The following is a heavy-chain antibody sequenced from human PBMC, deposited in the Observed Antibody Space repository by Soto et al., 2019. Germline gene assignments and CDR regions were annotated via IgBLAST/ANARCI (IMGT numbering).Heavy chain of an antibody. V-gene: IGHV5-51*01. CDR1: GYSFTSYW. CDR3: ARRGGSSWYSVSWFDP. D-gene: IGHD6-13*01. Sequence: GESLKISCKGSGYSFTSYWIGWVRQMPGKGLEWMGIIYPGDSDTRYSPSFQGQVTISADKSISTAYLQWSSLKASDTAMYYCARRGGSSWYSVSWFDPWGQGTLVTVSS. J-gene: IGHJ5*02. CDR2: IYPGDSDT.